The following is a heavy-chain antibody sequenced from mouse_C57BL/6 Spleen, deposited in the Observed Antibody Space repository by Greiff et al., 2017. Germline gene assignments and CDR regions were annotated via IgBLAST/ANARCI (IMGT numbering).Heavy chain of an antibody. CDR2: IRNLGYSI. CDR1: GFTFSDYG. Sequence: EVKLMESGGGLVQPGGSLKLSCAASGFTFSDYGMAWVRQAPRKGPEWVAFIRNLGYSIYYEDTVTGRFTISRETTKNTLYLEMSSLRSEDTAKYYCARQLLGAMDYWGQGTSVTVSS. CDR3: ARQLLGAMDY. J-gene: IGHJ4*01. D-gene: IGHD3-1*01. V-gene: IGHV5-15*01.